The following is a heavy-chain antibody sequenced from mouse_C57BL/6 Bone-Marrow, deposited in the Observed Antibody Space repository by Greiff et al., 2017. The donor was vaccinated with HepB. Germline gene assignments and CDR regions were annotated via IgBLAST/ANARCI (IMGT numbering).Heavy chain of an antibody. J-gene: IGHJ4*01. V-gene: IGHV14-4*01. CDR3: TTSYWAMDY. CDR2: IDPENGDT. CDR1: GFNIKDDY. Sequence: EVKLTESGAELVRPGASVKLSCTPSGFNIKDDYMHWVKQRPEQGLEWIGWIDPENGDTEYASKFQGNATITADTSSNTAYLQLSSLTSEDTAVYYCTTSYWAMDYWGQGTSVTVSS.